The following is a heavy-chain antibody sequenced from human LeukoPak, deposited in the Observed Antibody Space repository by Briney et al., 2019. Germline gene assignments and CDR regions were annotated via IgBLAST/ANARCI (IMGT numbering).Heavy chain of an antibody. V-gene: IGHV4-39*07. CDR1: GGSISSSSYY. CDR3: ARGGLGNRRGDYFDY. J-gene: IGHJ4*02. Sequence: SETLSLTCTVSGGSISSSSYYWGWIRQPPGKGLEWIGSIYYSGSTYYNPSLKSRVTISVDTSKNQFSLKLSSVTAADTAVYYCARGGLGNRRGDYFDYWGQGTLVTVSS. D-gene: IGHD3-10*01. CDR2: IYYSGST.